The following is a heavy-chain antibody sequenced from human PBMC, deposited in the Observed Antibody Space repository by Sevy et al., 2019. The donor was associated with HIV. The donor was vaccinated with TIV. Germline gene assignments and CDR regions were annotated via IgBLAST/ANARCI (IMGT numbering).Heavy chain of an antibody. CDR3: ARPQMEMATISEY. CDR2: ISSSSTI. Sequence: GGSLRLSCAGSGFTFSTYSMNWVRQAPGKGLEWLSYISSSSTIYYADSVKGRFTISRDNAKNSLYLQMNSLRDEDTAVYYCARPQMEMATISEYWGQGTLVTVSS. V-gene: IGHV3-48*02. CDR1: GFTFSTYS. D-gene: IGHD2-8*01. J-gene: IGHJ4*02.